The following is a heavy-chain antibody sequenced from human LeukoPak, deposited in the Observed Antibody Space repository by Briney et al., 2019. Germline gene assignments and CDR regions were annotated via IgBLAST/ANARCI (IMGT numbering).Heavy chain of an antibody. CDR1: GGSISSVDYY. Sequence: PSQSLSLTCTVAGGSISSVDYYWSWILEPPLNGLEWFGLILYSGSTYYNPSVKRRFTISVDTSKNQFCLKLRSVTAAHTVVVYCASARYYDSSGYSIEVFDYWGQGTLVTVSS. CDR3: ASARYYDSSGYSIEVFDY. V-gene: IGHV4-30-4*01. CDR2: ILYSGST. J-gene: IGHJ4*02. D-gene: IGHD3-22*01.